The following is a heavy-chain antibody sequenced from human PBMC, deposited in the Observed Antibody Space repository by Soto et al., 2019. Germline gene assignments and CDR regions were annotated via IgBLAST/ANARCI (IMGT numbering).Heavy chain of an antibody. J-gene: IGHJ4*02. CDR1: GFTFSSYA. CDR2: ISGSGGST. Sequence: GGSLRLSCAASGFTFSSYAMSWVRQAPGKGLEWVSAISGSGGSTYYADSVKGRFTISRDNSKKTLYLQMKSLRAEDTAVYYCARLDDLRFGELFGYFDYWGQGTLVTVSS. V-gene: IGHV3-23*01. CDR3: ARLDDLRFGELFGYFDY. D-gene: IGHD3-10*01.